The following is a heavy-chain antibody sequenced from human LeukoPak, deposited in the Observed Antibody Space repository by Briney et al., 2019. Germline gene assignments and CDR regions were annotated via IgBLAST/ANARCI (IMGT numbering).Heavy chain of an antibody. D-gene: IGHD4-17*01. V-gene: IGHV3-15*01. Sequence: PGGSLRLSCAASGFTFSNAWMSWVRQAPGKGLEWVGRIKSKTDGGTTDYAAPVKGRFTISRDDSKNTLYLQMNSLKTEDTAVYYCTTGLGDGDYVFDYWGQGTLVTVSS. J-gene: IGHJ4*02. CDR2: IKSKTDGGTT. CDR3: TTGLGDGDYVFDY. CDR1: GFTFSNAW.